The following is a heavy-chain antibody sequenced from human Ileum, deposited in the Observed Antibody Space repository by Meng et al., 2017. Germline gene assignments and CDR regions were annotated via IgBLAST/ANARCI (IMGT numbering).Heavy chain of an antibody. V-gene: IGHV4-4*02. J-gene: IGHJ4*02. CDR1: GDSISTNW. Sequence: QGQLAESAPGVVKPSGTRSLTCSVSGDSISTNWWNWVRQPPGKGLEWIGEIYHSGAFNYNPSLRSRVTISVDKSKNQLSLKLGSLTAADTAVYYCARGAIGTRPFDYWGQGTLVTVFS. CDR3: ARGAIGTRPFDY. CDR2: IYHSGAF. D-gene: IGHD2-21*01.